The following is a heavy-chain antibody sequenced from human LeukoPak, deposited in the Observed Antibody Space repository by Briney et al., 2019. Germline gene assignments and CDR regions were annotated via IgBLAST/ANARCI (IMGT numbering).Heavy chain of an antibody. J-gene: IGHJ3*02. V-gene: IGHV3-30*03. Sequence: GGSLRLSCAASGFTFSHYGMHWVRQAPGKGLEWVAVISYEGSNKRYADSVRGRFTIARDNSKHMLYLEMNNLRPEDTAVYYCARLFCSGGSCKDAFDIWGQGTIVTVSS. CDR3: ARLFCSGGSCKDAFDI. CDR1: GFTFSHYG. D-gene: IGHD2-15*01. CDR2: ISYEGSNK.